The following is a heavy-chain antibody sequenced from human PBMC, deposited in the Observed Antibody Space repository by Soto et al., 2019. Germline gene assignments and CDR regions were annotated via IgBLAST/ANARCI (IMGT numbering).Heavy chain of an antibody. J-gene: IGHJ5*02. CDR2: IIPIFGTA. CDR3: TTAPRGYFGPSDP. Sequence: SVKVSCKASGGTFSSYAISWVRQAPGQGLEWMGGIIPIFGTANYAQKFQGRVTITADESTSTAYMELSSLRSEDTAVYYCTTAPRGYFGPSDPWGQGTLVTVSS. D-gene: IGHD1-1*01. CDR1: GGTFSSYA. V-gene: IGHV1-69*13.